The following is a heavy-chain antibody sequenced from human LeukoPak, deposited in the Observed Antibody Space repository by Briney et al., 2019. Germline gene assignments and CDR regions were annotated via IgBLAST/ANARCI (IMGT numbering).Heavy chain of an antibody. D-gene: IGHD4-17*01. CDR3: ANYMTTVSYGMDV. V-gene: IGHV3-23*01. J-gene: IGHJ6*02. CDR2: ISGSGGST. CDR1: GFTFSSYA. Sequence: GGSLRLSCAASGFTFSSYAMSWVRQAPGKGLEWVSAISGSGGSTYYADSVKGRFTISRDNSKNTLYLQMNSLRAEDAAVYYCANYMTTVSYGMDVWGQGTTVTVSS.